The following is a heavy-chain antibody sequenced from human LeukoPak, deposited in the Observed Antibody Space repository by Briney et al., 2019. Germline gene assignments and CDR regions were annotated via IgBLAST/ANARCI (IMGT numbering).Heavy chain of an antibody. Sequence: SETLSLTCAVSGYSIRNGYYWGWIRQPPGKGLEWIGSIHHSGNTYYNPSLKSRVTISVDTSKNQFSLKLSSVTAADTALYYCASFAGSPPYYFDYWGQGTLVTVCS. CDR3: ASFAGSPPYYFDY. CDR2: IHHSGNT. J-gene: IGHJ4*02. CDR1: GYSIRNGYY. V-gene: IGHV4-38-2*01. D-gene: IGHD1-1*01.